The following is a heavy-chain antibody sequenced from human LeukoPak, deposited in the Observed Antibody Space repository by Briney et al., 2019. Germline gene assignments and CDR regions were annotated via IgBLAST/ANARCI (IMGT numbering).Heavy chain of an antibody. J-gene: IGHJ4*02. CDR3: ARDRDGYNSVVGY. Sequence: PGGSLRLSCAASGFTFSSYEMNWVRQAPGKGLEWVSYISSSGSTIYYADSVKGRFTISSDNAKNSLYLQMNSLRAEDTAVYYCARDRDGYNSVVGYWGQGTLVTVSS. D-gene: IGHD5-24*01. V-gene: IGHV3-48*03. CDR1: GFTFSSYE. CDR2: ISSSGSTI.